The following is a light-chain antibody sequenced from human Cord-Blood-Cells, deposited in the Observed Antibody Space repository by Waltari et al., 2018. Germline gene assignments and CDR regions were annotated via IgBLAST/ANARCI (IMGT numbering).Light chain of an antibody. CDR3: QQYGSSPPWT. CDR1: QSVSSSY. J-gene: IGKJ1*01. CDR2: GAS. V-gene: IGKV3-20*01. Sequence: EIVLTQSPGTLSLSPGERATLSCRASQSVSSSYLAWYQQKPCQAPRLLIYGASSRATGIPDRCSGSGSGTDFTLTISRLEPEDFAVYYCQQYGSSPPWTFGQGTKVEIK.